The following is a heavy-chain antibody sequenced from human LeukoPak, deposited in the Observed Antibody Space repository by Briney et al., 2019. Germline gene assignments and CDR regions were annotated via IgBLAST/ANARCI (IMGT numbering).Heavy chain of an antibody. D-gene: IGHD3-3*01. CDR2: ISAYNGNT. CDR3: ARENSEDFWSGYATQHNNWFDP. J-gene: IGHJ5*02. CDR1: GYTFTSYG. V-gene: IGHV1-18*01. Sequence: ASVKVSCKASGYTFTSYGISWVRQAPGQGLEWMGWISAYNGNTNYAQKLQGRVTMTTDTSTSTAYMELRSLRSDGTAVYYCARENSEDFWSGYATQHNNWFDPWGQGTLVTVSS.